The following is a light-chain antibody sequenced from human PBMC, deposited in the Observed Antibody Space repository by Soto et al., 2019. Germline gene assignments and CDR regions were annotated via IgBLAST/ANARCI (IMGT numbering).Light chain of an antibody. CDR1: SNDVGHFNY. CDR2: DVS. CDR3: TSFTTSNTVV. V-gene: IGLV2-14*03. Sequence: QSALAQPASVSGSPGQSITISCTGTSNDVGHFNYVSWFQQHPGKAPKLLIFDVSNWPSGVSDRFSGSKSGNTASLTISGLQPEDEADYYCTSFTTSNTVVFGSGTKLTV. J-gene: IGLJ1*01.